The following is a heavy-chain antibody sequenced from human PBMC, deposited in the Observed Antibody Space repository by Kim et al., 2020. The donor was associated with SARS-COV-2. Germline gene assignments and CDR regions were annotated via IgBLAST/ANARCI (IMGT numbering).Heavy chain of an antibody. J-gene: IGHJ4*02. V-gene: IGHV4-31*02. CDR3: AREKAARPYYFDY. D-gene: IGHD6-6*01. Sequence: NPSLNGRVTISVDTSKNQFSLKLSSVTAADTAVYYCAREKAARPYYFDYWGQGTLVTVSS.